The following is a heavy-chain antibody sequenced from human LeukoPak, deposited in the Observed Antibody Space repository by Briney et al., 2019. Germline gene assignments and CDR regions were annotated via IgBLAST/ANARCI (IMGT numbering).Heavy chain of an antibody. CDR2: IRYDGSNK. Sequence: GGSLRLSCAASGFTFSSYGMHWVRQAPGKGLEWVAFIRYDGSNKYYADPVKGRFTIYRDNSKNTLYLQMNSLRAEDTAVYYCTTTYNYDSSGSIVDYWGQGTMVSVSS. V-gene: IGHV3-30*02. CDR1: GFTFSSYG. J-gene: IGHJ4*02. D-gene: IGHD3-22*01. CDR3: TTTYNYDSSGSIVDY.